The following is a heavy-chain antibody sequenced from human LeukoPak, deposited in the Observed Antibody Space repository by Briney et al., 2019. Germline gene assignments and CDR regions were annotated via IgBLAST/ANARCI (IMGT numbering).Heavy chain of an antibody. J-gene: IGHJ4*02. D-gene: IGHD6-13*01. CDR2: INPDSGGT. Sequence: ASVKVSCKASGYTFTGYYMHWVRQAPGQGLEWMGWINPDSGGTNYAQKFQGRVTMTRDTSINTAYMELSRLRSDDTAVYYCARDQEQQQLYDYWGQGTLVTVSS. CDR3: ARDQEQQQLYDY. CDR1: GYTFTGYY. V-gene: IGHV1-2*02.